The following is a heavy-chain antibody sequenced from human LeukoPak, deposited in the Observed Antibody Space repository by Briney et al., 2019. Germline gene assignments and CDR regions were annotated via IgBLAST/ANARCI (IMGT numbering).Heavy chain of an antibody. CDR1: GFTFSNYG. D-gene: IGHD2/OR15-2a*01. Sequence: PGGSLRLSCAASGFTFSNYGMHWVRQAPGKGLEWVTFIQYDGSNKYYVDSVKGRFTISRDNSKKTLYLQMNSLRVEDTAVYYCAKDLSSIYAFENWGQGTLVTVSS. J-gene: IGHJ4*02. CDR2: IQYDGSNK. V-gene: IGHV3-30*02. CDR3: AKDLSSIYAFEN.